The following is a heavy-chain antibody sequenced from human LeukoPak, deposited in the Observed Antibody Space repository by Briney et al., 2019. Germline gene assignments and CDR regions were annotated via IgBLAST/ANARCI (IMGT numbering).Heavy chain of an antibody. CDR1: GGSLSSSSYY. CDR2: INDTGTS. V-gene: IGHV4-39*07. D-gene: IGHD2-21*01. Sequence: SETLSLTCTVSGGSLSSSSYYWGWIRQPPGKGLEWIGEINDTGTSTYNPSLKGRVSMSVDTSKNQFSLRLTSVTAADTALYYCARGFADRFQYYYYMDVWGKGTTVTVSS. CDR3: ARGFADRFQYYYYMDV. J-gene: IGHJ6*03.